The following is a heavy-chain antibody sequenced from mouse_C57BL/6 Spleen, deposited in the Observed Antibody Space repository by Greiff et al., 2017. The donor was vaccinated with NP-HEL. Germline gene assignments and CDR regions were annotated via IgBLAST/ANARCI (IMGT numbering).Heavy chain of an antibody. CDR3: ARWDDGYYADY. D-gene: IGHD2-3*01. Sequence: QVTLKVSGAELARPGASVKLSCKASGYTFTSYGISWVKQRTGQGLEWIGEIYPRSGNTYYNEKFKGKATLTADKSSSTAYMELRSLTSEDSAVYFCARWDDGYYADYWGQGTTLTVSS. CDR2: IYPRSGNT. CDR1: GYTFTSYG. J-gene: IGHJ2*01. V-gene: IGHV1-81*01.